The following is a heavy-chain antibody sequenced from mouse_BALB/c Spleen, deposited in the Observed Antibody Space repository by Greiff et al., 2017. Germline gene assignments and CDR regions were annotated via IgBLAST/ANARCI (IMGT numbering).Heavy chain of an antibody. V-gene: IGHV14-3*02. J-gene: IGHJ4*01. CDR2: IDPANGNT. D-gene: IGHD2-2*01. Sequence: EVKLVESGAELVKPGASVKLSCTASGFNIKDTYMHWVKQRPEQGLEWIGRIDPANGNTKYDPKFQGKATITADTSSNTAYLQLSSLTSEDTAVYYCARGGYGYAMDYWGQGTSVTVSS. CDR1: GFNIKDTY. CDR3: ARGGYGYAMDY.